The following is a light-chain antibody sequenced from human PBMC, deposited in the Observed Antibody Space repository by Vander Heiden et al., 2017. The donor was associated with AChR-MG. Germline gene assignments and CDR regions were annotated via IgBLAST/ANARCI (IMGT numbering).Light chain of an antibody. CDR1: QRLLHTKGNNH. J-gene: IGKJ4*02. CDR2: LGS. CDR3: SQGLETPLT. Sequence: IVLTQSPLSLPVTPGEPASISCTSSQRLLHTKGNNHLDCYVQKPGQSPQLLIYLGSNRVSAVPERFSGSGSGTYFTLQITRVEPEDVGVYFCSQGLETPLTFGGGTKVEIK. V-gene: IGKV2-28*01.